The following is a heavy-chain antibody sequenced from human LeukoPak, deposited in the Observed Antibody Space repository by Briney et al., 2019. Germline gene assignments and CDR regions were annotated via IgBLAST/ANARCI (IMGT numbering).Heavy chain of an antibody. CDR3: ARRRDYFDY. CDR1: GFTFSSYA. J-gene: IGHJ4*02. V-gene: IGHV3-23*01. Sequence: GGSLRLSCVASGFTFSSYAMTWVRQAPGKGLEWVSSSGDNTRYADSVKGRFTMSRDNARGSLYLQLNSLTADDTAIYYCARRRDYFDYWGQGTLVTVSS. CDR2: SGDNT.